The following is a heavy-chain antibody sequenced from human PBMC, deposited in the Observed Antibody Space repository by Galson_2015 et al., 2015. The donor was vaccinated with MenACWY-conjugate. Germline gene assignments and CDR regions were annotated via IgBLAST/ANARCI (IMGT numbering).Heavy chain of an antibody. CDR3: AKDHDYGSGTYYNNPFDY. CDR1: GFTFTSYA. CDR2: ISGSGGST. D-gene: IGHD3-10*01. J-gene: IGHJ4*02. Sequence: SLRLSCAASGFTFTSYAMSWVRQAPGKGLEWVSGISGSGGSTYYADSVKGRFTISRDNSKNTLYLHMNSLRAEDTAVYYCAKDHDYGSGTYYNNPFDYWGQGSLVTVSS. V-gene: IGHV3-23*01.